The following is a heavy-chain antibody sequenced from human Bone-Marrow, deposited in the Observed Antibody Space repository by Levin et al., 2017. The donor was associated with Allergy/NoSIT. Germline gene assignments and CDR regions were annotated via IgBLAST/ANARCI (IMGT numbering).Heavy chain of an antibody. V-gene: IGHV1-69*02. CDR2: ITPIVGIA. CDR1: GGTFSSYT. CDR3: ASHPPDYYDGRAYYYAFDS. J-gene: IGHJ4*02. Sequence: KISCKASGGTFSSYTISWVRQAPGQGLECMGRITPIVGIANYAQKFQGRVTISADKITSTAYMELSSLRSEDTAVYYCASHPPDYYDGRAYYYAFDSWGQGTLVTVSS. D-gene: IGHD3-22*01.